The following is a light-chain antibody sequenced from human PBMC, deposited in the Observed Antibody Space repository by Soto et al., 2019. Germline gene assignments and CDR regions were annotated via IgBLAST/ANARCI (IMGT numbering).Light chain of an antibody. J-gene: IGLJ3*02. CDR1: SSDIGNNY. CDR2: RNN. CDR3: AAWDDSLSGPV. Sequence: QSVLTQPPSVSAAPGQKVTISCSGSSSDIGNNYVSWYQQLPGTAPKLLIYRNNQRPSGVPDRFSGSKSGTSASLAISGLRSEDEADYYCAAWDDSLSGPVFGGGTKVTVL. V-gene: IGLV1-47*01.